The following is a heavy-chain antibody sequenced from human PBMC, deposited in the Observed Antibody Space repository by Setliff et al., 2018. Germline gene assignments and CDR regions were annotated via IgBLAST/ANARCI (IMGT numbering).Heavy chain of an antibody. CDR3: ARSNYDFWSGYPNWFDP. D-gene: IGHD3-3*01. Sequence: ASVKVSCKASGYTFKTYGFTWVRQAPGQGLEWMGWISPYNGNTHYAQNFQGRITITMDTSISTVYMELSSLRSDDTAVYYCARSNYDFWSGYPNWFDPWGQGSLVTVSS. J-gene: IGHJ5*02. CDR1: GYTFKTYG. V-gene: IGHV1-18*01. CDR2: ISPYNGNT.